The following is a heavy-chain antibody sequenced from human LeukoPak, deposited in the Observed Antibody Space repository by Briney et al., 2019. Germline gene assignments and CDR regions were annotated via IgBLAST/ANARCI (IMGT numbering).Heavy chain of an antibody. CDR2: IYPGDSDT. CDR3: ARTSGTATRWGLDY. Sequence: GESLRISCKGSGYSFTNYWIGWVRQMPGKGLEWMGIIYPGDSDTRYSPSFRGQVTISADKSISTAYLQWSSLRASDTAMYYCARTSGTATRWGLDYWGQGTLVTVSS. CDR1: GYSFTNYW. V-gene: IGHV5-51*01. J-gene: IGHJ4*02. D-gene: IGHD5-12*01.